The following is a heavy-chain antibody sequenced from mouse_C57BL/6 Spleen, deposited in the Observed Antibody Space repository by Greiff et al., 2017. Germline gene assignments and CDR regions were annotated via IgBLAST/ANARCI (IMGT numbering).Heavy chain of an antibody. CDR2: IYPGDGDT. CDR1: GYAFSSSW. D-gene: IGHD2-4*01. CDR3: ARGGDYDVGFDY. Sequence: QVQLQQSGPELVKPGASVKISCKASGYAFSSSWMNWVKQRPGKGLEWIGRIYPGDGDTNYNGKFKGKATLTADKSSSTAYMQRSSLTSEDSAVYFGARGGDYDVGFDYWGQGTTLTVSS. J-gene: IGHJ2*01. V-gene: IGHV1-82*01.